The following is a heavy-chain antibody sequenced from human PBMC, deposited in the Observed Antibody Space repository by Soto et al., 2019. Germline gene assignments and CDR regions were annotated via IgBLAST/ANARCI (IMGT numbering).Heavy chain of an antibody. CDR2: ISGSGGSS. CDR1: GFAFSTYA. CDR3: AKVTKRAAAGRYEYYKYGMDV. D-gene: IGHD6-13*01. J-gene: IGHJ6*02. Sequence: GGSLRLSCAAAGFAFSTYAMIWVRQAPGKGLEWVSVISGSGGSSYYAASVKGRFTITRDNSKNTLFLQRNGLRAEDTAVYYCAKVTKRAAAGRYEYYKYGMDVWGQGTTVTVSS. V-gene: IGHV3-23*01.